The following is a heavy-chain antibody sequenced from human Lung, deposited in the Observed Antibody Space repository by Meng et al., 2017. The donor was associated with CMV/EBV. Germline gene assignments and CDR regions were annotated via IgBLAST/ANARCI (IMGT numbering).Heavy chain of an antibody. D-gene: IGHD3-10*01. CDR1: GASITNHNW. CDR3: LRRSGGSV. Sequence: VQLRGSGPAWVKPPETLSLTCAVSGASITNHNWWAWVRQPPGKGLEWIGEIPHRGSSAYNPSLKSRVSMSIDKSKNQLSLKLTSVTAADTAVYHCLRRSGGSVWGQGTLVTVSS. J-gene: IGHJ1*01. V-gene: IGHV4-4*03. CDR2: IPHRGSS.